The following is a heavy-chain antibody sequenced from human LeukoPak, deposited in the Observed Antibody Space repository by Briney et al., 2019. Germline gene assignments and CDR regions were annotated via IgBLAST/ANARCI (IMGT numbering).Heavy chain of an antibody. D-gene: IGHD4/OR15-4a*01. V-gene: IGHV1-3*01. CDR3: ASRGALTGYYYGMDV. J-gene: IGHJ6*02. Sequence: ASVTVSCTASGYTFTSYAMHWVRQAPGQRLEWTGWINAGNGNTKYSQKFQGRVTITRDTSASTAYMELSSLRSEDTAVYYCASRGALTGYYYGMDVWGQGTTVTVSS. CDR2: INAGNGNT. CDR1: GYTFTSYA.